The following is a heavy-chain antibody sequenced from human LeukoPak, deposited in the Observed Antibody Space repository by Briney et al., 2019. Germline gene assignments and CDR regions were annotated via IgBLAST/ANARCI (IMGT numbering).Heavy chain of an antibody. CDR2: IYHSGST. CDR3: AREGYYYDSSGYPGAFDI. D-gene: IGHD3-22*01. CDR1: GYSISSGYY. V-gene: IGHV4-38-2*02. J-gene: IGHJ3*02. Sequence: SETLSLTCTVSGYSISSGYYWGWIRQPPGKGLEWIGSIYHSGSTYYNPSLKSRVTISVDTSKNQFSLKLSSVTAADTAVYYCAREGYYYDSSGYPGAFDIWGQGTMVTVSS.